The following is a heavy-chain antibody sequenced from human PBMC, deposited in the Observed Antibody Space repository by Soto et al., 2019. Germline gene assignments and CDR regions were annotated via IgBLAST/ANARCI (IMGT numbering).Heavy chain of an antibody. CDR2: IYYTGST. CDR1: GGSISSGDYF. J-gene: IGHJ4*02. V-gene: IGHV4-30-4*01. Sequence: QVRLQESGPGQVKPSQTLSLTCTVSGGSISSGDYFWSWVRQPPGKGLEWIGYIYYTGSTSYNPSRESRITMSVDTSKNQFSLKLTSVTAADTAVYFCARDDGYYRLYDYWGQGSLVTVSS. CDR3: ARDDGYYRLYDY. D-gene: IGHD3-3*01.